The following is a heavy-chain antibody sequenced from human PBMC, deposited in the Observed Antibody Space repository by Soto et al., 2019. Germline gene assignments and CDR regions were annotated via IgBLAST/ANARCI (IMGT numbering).Heavy chain of an antibody. D-gene: IGHD6-13*01. Sequence: PGGSLRLSCAASGFTFSAYYMSWIRQAPGKGLEGVSYISPSSSYTNYAVSVKGRFTISRDNAKNSVYLKMNSLRAEDTAVYYCARNHIAASGTSAYDIWGQGTMVTVSS. CDR3: ARNHIAASGTSAYDI. J-gene: IGHJ3*02. CDR1: GFTFSAYY. CDR2: ISPSSSYT. V-gene: IGHV3-11*06.